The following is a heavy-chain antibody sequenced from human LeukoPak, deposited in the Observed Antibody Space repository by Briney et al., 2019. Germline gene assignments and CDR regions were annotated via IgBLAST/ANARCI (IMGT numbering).Heavy chain of an antibody. CDR2: IYSGGST. Sequence: GGSLRLSCAVSGFTVSSNYMSWVRQAPGKGLEWVSVIYSGGSTYYADSVKGRFTISRDNSKNTLYLQMNSLRAEDTAVYYCALNPNYFDYWGQGTLVTVSS. CDR3: ALNPNYFDY. CDR1: GFTVSSNY. V-gene: IGHV3-66*01. J-gene: IGHJ4*02.